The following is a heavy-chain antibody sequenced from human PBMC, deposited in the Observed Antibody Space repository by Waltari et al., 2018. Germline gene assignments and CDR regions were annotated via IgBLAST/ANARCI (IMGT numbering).Heavy chain of an antibody. V-gene: IGHV4-31*03. Sequence: QVQLQESGPGLVKASQTLSLTCTVSGDSISSGDYCWNWIRQHPGKGREWIGYISYRGSTYYIPSLNSRVTISVETSQNQFSLKLSSVTAADTAVYYCARATFGDLFLFDFWGPGTLVSVSS. CDR3: ARATFGDLFLFDF. J-gene: IGHJ4*02. CDR1: GDSISSGDYC. CDR2: ISYRGST. D-gene: IGHD3-10*01.